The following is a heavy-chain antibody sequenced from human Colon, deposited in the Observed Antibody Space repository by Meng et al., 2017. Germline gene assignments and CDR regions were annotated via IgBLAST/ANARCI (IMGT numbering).Heavy chain of an antibody. D-gene: IGHD3-22*01. V-gene: IGHV1-69*06. J-gene: IGHJ4*02. CDR2: IIPIIGTP. CDR1: GCTFNTYA. Sequence: QGPPGPSGAEGKRPGSWVKVTCKTSGCTFNTYAISWVRQAPGQGLEWMGGIIPIIGTPNYAQKFQGRVTITADISTTTAYMEMSSLRSEDTAVYYCSRSWGFSSGNYWVYWGQGTLVTVSS. CDR3: SRSWGFSSGNYWVY.